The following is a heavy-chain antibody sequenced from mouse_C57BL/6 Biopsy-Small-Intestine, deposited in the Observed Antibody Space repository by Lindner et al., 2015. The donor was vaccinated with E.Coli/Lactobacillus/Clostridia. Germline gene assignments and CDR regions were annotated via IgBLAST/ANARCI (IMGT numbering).Heavy chain of an antibody. J-gene: IGHJ1*01. CDR1: GYAFSSSW. CDR2: IYPGDGDT. V-gene: IGHV1-82*01. Sequence: VQLQESGPVLVKPGASVKISCKASGYAFSSSWMNWVKQRPGKGLEWIGRIYPGDGDTNYNGKFKGKATLTADKSSSTAYMQLSSLTSEDSAVYFCASWDWYFDVWGAGTTVTVSS. CDR3: ASWDWYFDV. D-gene: IGHD4-1*01.